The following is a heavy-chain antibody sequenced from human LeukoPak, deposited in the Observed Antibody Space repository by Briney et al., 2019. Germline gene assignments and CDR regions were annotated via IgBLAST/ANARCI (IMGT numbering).Heavy chain of an antibody. D-gene: IGHD1-1*01. Sequence: PGGSLRLSCAASGFTFSSYSMNWVRQAPGKGLEWVSSISSSSSYIYYADSVKGRFTISGDNAKNSLYLQMNSLRAEDTAVYYCARDRGPKRRRDWFDPWGQGTLVTVSS. CDR1: GFTFSSYS. CDR2: ISSSSSYI. CDR3: ARDRGPKRRRDWFDP. V-gene: IGHV3-21*01. J-gene: IGHJ5*02.